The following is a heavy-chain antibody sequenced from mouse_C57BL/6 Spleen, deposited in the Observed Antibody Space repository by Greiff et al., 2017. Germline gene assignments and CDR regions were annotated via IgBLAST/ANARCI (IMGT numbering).Heavy chain of an antibody. CDR3: ARDEDFHYYGSSYSWFAY. V-gene: IGHV1-52*01. J-gene: IGHJ3*01. Sequence: VQLQQPGAELVRPGSSVKLSCKASGYTFTSYWMHWVKQRPIQGLEWIGNIDPSDSETHYNQKFKDKDTLTVDKSSSTAYMQLSSLTSEDSAVYYCARDEDFHYYGSSYSWFAYWGQGTLVTVSA. D-gene: IGHD1-1*01. CDR1: GYTFTSYW. CDR2: IDPSDSET.